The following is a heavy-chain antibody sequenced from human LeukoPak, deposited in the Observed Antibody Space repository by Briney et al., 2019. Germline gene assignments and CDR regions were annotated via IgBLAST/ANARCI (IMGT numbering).Heavy chain of an antibody. CDR2: TSSSSSYI. D-gene: IGHD1-26*01. V-gene: IGHV3-21*01. Sequence: GGSLRLSCAASGFSFSSYTMNWVRQAPGKGLEWVSSTSSSSSYIYYADSVKGRFTISRDNSKNTLYLQMNSLRAEDTAMYYCAKNTGTYDGLIDSWGQGTLVTVSS. CDR3: AKNTGTYDGLIDS. CDR1: GFSFSSYT. J-gene: IGHJ4*02.